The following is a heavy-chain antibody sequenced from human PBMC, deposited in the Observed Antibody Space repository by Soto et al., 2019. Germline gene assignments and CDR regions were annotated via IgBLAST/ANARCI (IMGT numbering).Heavy chain of an antibody. CDR2: IYPGDPDT. J-gene: IGHJ4*02. CDR1: GYSFTSYW. Sequence: PGESLKISCKGSGYSFTSYWIGWVRQMPGKGLEWMGIIYPGDPDTRYSPSFQGQVTISADKSISTAYLQWSSLKASDTAMYYCARLASYCSSTSCFRGYYFDYWGQGTLVTVSS. CDR3: ARLASYCSSTSCFRGYYFDY. V-gene: IGHV5-51*01. D-gene: IGHD2-2*01.